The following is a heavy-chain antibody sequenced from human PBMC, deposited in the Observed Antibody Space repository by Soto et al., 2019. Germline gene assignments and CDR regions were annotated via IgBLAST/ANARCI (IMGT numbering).Heavy chain of an antibody. Sequence: ASVKVSCKASGYTFTSYGISWVRQAPGQGLEWMGWISAYNGNTNYAQKLQGRVTMTTDTSTSTAYMELRSLRSDDTAVYYCAREPRFLEWFFGLDQSAYWGQGTLVTVSS. CDR2: ISAYNGNT. J-gene: IGHJ4*02. V-gene: IGHV1-18*01. CDR1: GYTFTSYG. CDR3: AREPRFLEWFFGLDQSAY. D-gene: IGHD3-3*01.